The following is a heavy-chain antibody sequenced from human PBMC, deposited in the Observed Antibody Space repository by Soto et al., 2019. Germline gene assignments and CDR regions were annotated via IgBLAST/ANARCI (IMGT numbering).Heavy chain of an antibody. J-gene: IGHJ6*02. CDR1: GFTFSSYW. D-gene: IGHD3-10*01. V-gene: IGHV3-74*01. CDR2: MNEDGGTT. Sequence: ESLRLSCAASGFTFSSYWMHWVRQAPGKGLVWVSRMNEDGGTTDYADSVKGRFTISRDNAKNTLYLQMNSLRVEDTAVYYCASDLSGRADVWGQGTTVTVSS. CDR3: ASDLSGRADV.